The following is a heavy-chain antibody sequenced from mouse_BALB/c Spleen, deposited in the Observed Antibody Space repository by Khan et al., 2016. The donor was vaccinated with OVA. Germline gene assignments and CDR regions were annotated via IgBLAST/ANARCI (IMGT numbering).Heavy chain of an antibody. Sequence: EVQLQESGPELVKPGASVKISCKASGYSFTGYFMNWVKQSHGKSLEWIGRITPYNGDTFYNQKFKGKATLTLDQSSTTSPLDLLSLTSEDSAVYYGGGSFYYDYDAWFAYWGQGTLVTVAA. V-gene: IGHV1-37*01. CDR3: GGSFYYDYDAWFAY. J-gene: IGHJ3*01. CDR1: GYSFTGYF. D-gene: IGHD2-4*01. CDR2: ITPYNGDT.